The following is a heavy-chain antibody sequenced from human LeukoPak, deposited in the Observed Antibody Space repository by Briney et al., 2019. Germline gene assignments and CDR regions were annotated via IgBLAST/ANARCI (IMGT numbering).Heavy chain of an antibody. CDR2: INHSGST. Sequence: SETLSLTCAVYGGSFSGYYWSWIRQPPGKGLEWIGEINHSGSTNYNPSLKSRVTISVDTSKNQFSLKLSSVTAADTAVYYCAATYYDFWSGLSVGYYYYGMDVWGQGTTVTVSS. V-gene: IGHV4-34*01. CDR1: GGSFSGYY. D-gene: IGHD3-3*01. J-gene: IGHJ6*02. CDR3: AATYYDFWSGLSVGYYYYGMDV.